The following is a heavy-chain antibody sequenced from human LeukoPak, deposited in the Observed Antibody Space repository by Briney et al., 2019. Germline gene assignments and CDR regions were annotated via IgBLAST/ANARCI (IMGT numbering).Heavy chain of an antibody. J-gene: IGHJ4*02. CDR1: GFSFRDYA. CDR2: ISGSGGST. V-gene: IGHV3-23*01. Sequence: GGSLRLSCAASGFSFRDYAMHWVRQPPGKGLEWVSGISGSGGSTFYPDSVKGRFTISRDNAKNSLDLQMNSLRVEDTAIYYCLREETIVVIREPPPRGQGTLVTVSS. D-gene: IGHD3-22*01. CDR3: LREETIVVIREPPP.